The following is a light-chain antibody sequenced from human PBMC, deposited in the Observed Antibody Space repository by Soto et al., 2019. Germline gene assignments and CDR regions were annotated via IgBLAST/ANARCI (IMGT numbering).Light chain of an antibody. V-gene: IGKV1-12*01. J-gene: IGKJ5*01. CDR2: TAS. CDR3: QQAKSSPIT. Sequence: EIQMTQSPSSVAPSVGDTVTITCRASQGINSWLAWYQKKPGQAPNPLIYTASSLQSGVPSRFSGSQSGTDLTLTISSLQTEEFETYYCQQAKSSPITFGQGTRLEI. CDR1: QGINSW.